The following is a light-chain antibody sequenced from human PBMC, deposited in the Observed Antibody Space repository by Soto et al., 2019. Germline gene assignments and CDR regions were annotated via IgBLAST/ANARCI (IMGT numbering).Light chain of an antibody. CDR3: QQYGSSPRE. J-gene: IGKJ1*01. CDR1: QSIVGSTY. Sequence: EIVLTQSPGTLSLSPGERATLSCRASQSIVGSTYLAWYQQKPGQAPRLLIYGASNRATGIPDRFSGSGSETYFTLTISRLEPEDFAMYYCQQYGSSPREFGQRTKVEIK. V-gene: IGKV3-20*01. CDR2: GAS.